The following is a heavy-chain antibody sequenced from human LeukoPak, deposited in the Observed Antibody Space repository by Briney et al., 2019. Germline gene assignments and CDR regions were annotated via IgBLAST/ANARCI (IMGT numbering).Heavy chain of an antibody. Sequence: PGGSLRLSCAASGFTFDDYGMSWVRQAPGKGLEWVSGINWNGGSTGYAGSVKGRFTISRDNAKNSLYLQMNSLRAEDTALYYCARDSSSWYRGGHDYWGQGTLVTVSS. V-gene: IGHV3-20*04. CDR2: INWNGGST. CDR1: GFTFDDYG. D-gene: IGHD6-13*01. J-gene: IGHJ4*02. CDR3: ARDSSSWYRGGHDY.